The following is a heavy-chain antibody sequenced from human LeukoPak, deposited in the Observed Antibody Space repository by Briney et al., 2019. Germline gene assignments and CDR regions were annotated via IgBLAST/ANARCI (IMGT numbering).Heavy chain of an antibody. D-gene: IGHD3-10*01. CDR2: TSYDESNR. J-gene: IGHJ4*02. Sequence: GSLRLSCAASGFTFTDYAINWVRRAPGKGLEWVAVTSYDESNREYADSVRGRFTISRDNSKNTLYLQMNSLRVEDTAVYYCARDLITMVRGVPFDYWGQGTLVTVSS. CDR3: ARDLITMVRGVPFDY. V-gene: IGHV3-30-3*01. CDR1: GFTFTDYA.